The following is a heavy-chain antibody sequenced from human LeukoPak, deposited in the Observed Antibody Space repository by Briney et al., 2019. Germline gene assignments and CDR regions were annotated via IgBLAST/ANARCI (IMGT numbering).Heavy chain of an antibody. CDR1: GGSFSGSY. V-gene: IGHV4-34*01. Sequence: PSETLSLTCGVSGGSFSGSYWGRIRQPPGKGLEWIGEINLSGSTNYNSSLTSRVTISLDTSKNQFSLNLRSVTTADTAVYYCARVSISLFGVVTAHFDSWGQGTLVAVSS. CDR3: ARVSISLFGVVTAHFDS. J-gene: IGHJ4*02. D-gene: IGHD3-3*01. CDR2: INLSGST.